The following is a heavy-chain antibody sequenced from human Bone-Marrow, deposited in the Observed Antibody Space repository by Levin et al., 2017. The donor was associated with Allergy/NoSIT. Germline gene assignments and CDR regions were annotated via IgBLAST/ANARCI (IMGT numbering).Heavy chain of an antibody. J-gene: IGHJ4*02. V-gene: IGHV3-21*01. CDR3: VRVSLRLVFVDPDS. D-gene: IGHD6-19*01. CDR1: GFNFSNFT. CDR2: INSRSTNM. Sequence: GESLKISCAASGFNFSNFTMNWVRQAPGKGLEWVSSINSRSTNMFYADSVRGRFTVSRDNAENSLFLQMNNLRAEDTAVYFCVRVSLRLVFVDPDSWGQGTRLAVSS.